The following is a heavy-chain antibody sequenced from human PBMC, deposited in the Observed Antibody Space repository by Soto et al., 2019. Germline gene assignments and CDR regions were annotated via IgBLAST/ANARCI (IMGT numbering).Heavy chain of an antibody. CDR3: ARDRLMATDGTARNYFGLEV. Sequence: TLSLTCTFSVVSIRSGGYYCSWFRQNPRRGLEWIGNIYYSGNTYYNPSLKSRLTISVDTSKNQFSLNLSSVTAADTAVYYCARDRLMATDGTARNYFGLEVWGEGTTVSLSS. CDR2: IYYSGNT. V-gene: IGHV4-31*03. D-gene: IGHD2-8*01. CDR1: VVSIRSGGYY. J-gene: IGHJ6*01.